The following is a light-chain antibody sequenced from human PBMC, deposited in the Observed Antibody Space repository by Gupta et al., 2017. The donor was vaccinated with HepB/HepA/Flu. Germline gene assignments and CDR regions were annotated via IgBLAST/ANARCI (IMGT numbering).Light chain of an antibody. Sequence: QSVLPQPPSASGPPGQRVTISCSGSTSNIETNAVHWYQQLPGTAPKLLIFGNDRRPSGVPDRFSGAKSGTSASLAISGLQAREEADYYCATWDDSLNARVFGGGTKLTVL. CDR2: GND. CDR1: TSNIETNA. CDR3: ATWDDSLNARV. J-gene: IGLJ3*02. V-gene: IGLV1-44*01.